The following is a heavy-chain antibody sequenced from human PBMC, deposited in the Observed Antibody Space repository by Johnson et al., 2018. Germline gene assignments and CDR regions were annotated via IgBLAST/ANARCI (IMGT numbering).Heavy chain of an antibody. CDR2: ISGSGGST. CDR1: GFTFSSYA. Sequence: EVQLVESGGGLVQPGGSLRLSCAASGFTFSSYAMSWVRQAPGKGLEWVSAISGSGGSTYYADSVKGRFTISSDNSKNTLYLQMNSLRAEDTAVYYCAKDSRGHSSSWYWSSLGEYFQHWGQGTLVTVSS. V-gene: IGHV3-23*04. J-gene: IGHJ1*01. D-gene: IGHD6-13*01. CDR3: AKDSRGHSSSWYWSSLGEYFQH.